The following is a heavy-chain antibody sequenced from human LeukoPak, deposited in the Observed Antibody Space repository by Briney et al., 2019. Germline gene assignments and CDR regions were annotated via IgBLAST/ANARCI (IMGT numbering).Heavy chain of an antibody. CDR1: GFTFSKFA. D-gene: IGHD3-3*01. J-gene: IGHJ4*02. CDR2: ISGNGGST. CDR3: AKARNDFWSGSDY. V-gene: IGHV3-23*01. Sequence: GGSLRLSCAASGFTFSKFAMRWIRQAPGKGLEWVSSISGNGGSTYYAESVKGRFTISRDNSKNTLYLQMNSLRAEDTAVYYCAKARNDFWSGSDYWGQGILVTVSS.